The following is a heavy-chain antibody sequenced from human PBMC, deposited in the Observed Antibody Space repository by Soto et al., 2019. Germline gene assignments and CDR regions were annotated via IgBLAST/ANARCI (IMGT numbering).Heavy chain of an antibody. D-gene: IGHD6-13*01. CDR1: GYTFTSYD. Sequence: ASVKVSCKASGYTFTSYDINWVRQATGQGLEWMGWMNPNSGNTGYAQKFQGRVTITRNTSISTAYMELSSLRSEDTAVYYCARRGYSSSWYYYYYYGMDVWGQGTTVTVSS. V-gene: IGHV1-8*01. CDR2: MNPNSGNT. J-gene: IGHJ6*02. CDR3: ARRGYSSSWYYYYYYGMDV.